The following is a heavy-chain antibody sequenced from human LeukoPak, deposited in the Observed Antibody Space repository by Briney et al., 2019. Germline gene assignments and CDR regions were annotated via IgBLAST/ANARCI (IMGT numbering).Heavy chain of an antibody. CDR1: GGSIRSSYYY. CDR3: ARRRLFKFAFDI. V-gene: IGHV4-39*01. D-gene: IGHD3-10*02. J-gene: IGHJ3*02. Sequence: SETLSLTCTVSGGSIRSSYYYWGWIRQPPGKGLEWIGSIYDSGSTYYNPSLKSRVTISVDTSKNQFSLKLNSVTAADTAVYYCARRRLFKFAFDIWGQGTMVTVSS. CDR2: IYDSGST.